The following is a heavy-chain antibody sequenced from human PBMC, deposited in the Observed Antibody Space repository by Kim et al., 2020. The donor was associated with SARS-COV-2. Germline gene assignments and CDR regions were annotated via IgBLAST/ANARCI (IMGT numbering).Heavy chain of an antibody. Sequence: DSGKGRFTNSRDNAKNSLYLQMNGLRAEDTAVYYCARVAYGSGSWYYFDYWGQGTLVTVSS. CDR3: ARVAYGSGSWYYFDY. J-gene: IGHJ4*02. V-gene: IGHV3-11*05. D-gene: IGHD3-10*01.